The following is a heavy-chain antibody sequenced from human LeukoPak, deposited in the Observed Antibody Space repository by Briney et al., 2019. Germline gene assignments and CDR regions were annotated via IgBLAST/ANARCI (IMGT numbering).Heavy chain of an antibody. V-gene: IGHV3-33*01. D-gene: IGHD3-3*01. CDR2: IWYDGSNK. J-gene: IGHJ4*02. Sequence: GGSLRLSCAASGFTFSSYGMHWVRQAPGKGLEWVAVIWYDGSNKYYADSVKGRFTISRDNAKNSLYLQMNSLRAEDTAVYYCARDWRFYDFSVYWGQGTLVTVSS. CDR1: GFTFSSYG. CDR3: ARDWRFYDFSVY.